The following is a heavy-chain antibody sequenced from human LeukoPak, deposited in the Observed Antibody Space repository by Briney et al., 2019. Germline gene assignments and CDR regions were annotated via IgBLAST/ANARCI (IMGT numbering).Heavy chain of an antibody. J-gene: IGHJ4*02. CDR3: ARGSASGRGLRPLYYFDY. CDR2: INPSGGST. D-gene: IGHD3-10*01. V-gene: IGHV1-46*01. Sequence: ASVKVSCKASGYTFTGYYMHWVRQAPGQGLEWMGIINPSGGSTSYAQKFQGRVTMTRDTSTSTVYMELSSLRSEDTAVYYCARGSASGRGLRPLYYFDYWGQGTLVTVSS. CDR1: GYTFTGYY.